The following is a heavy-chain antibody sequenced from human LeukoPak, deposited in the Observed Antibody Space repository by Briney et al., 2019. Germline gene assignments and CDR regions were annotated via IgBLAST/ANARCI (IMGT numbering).Heavy chain of an antibody. CDR1: GFTFSSYA. J-gene: IGHJ4*02. D-gene: IGHD3-16*01. CDR2: ISGSGGST. Sequence: GGSLRLPCAASGFTFSSYAMSWVRQAPGKGLEWVSAISGSGGSTYYADSVKGRFTISRDNSKNTLYLQMNSLRAEDTAVYYCAKDQFGETLPFDYWGQGTLVTVSS. V-gene: IGHV3-23*01. CDR3: AKDQFGETLPFDY.